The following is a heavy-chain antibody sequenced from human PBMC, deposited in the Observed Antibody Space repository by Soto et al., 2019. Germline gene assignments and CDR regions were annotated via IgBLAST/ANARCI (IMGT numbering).Heavy chain of an antibody. Sequence: QVQLQESGPGLVKPSETLSLSCAVSGGAISSSNWWSWVRQPPGKGLEWIGEIYHSGSTNYNPSLKSRVTISVDKSKNQFSLKLSSVTAADTAVYYCASAWVVPAAIDGMDVWGQGTTVTVSS. CDR2: IYHSGST. J-gene: IGHJ6*02. CDR3: ASAWVVPAAIDGMDV. CDR1: GGAISSSNW. V-gene: IGHV4-4*02. D-gene: IGHD2-2*01.